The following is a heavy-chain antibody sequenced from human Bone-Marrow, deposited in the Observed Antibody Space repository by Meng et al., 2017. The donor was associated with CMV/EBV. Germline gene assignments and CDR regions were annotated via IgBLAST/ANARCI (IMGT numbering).Heavy chain of an antibody. D-gene: IGHD2-2*02. Sequence: GESLKISCAASGFTFNTYEMNWVRQAPGKGLEWVSHISTSGKTIYYADSVKGRFTISRDNSKNTLYLQMNSLRAEDTAVYYCARQMVVVVPAAIQALDYWGQGTLVTVSS. V-gene: IGHV3-48*03. CDR1: GFTFNTYE. CDR3: ARQMVVVVPAAIQALDY. J-gene: IGHJ4*02. CDR2: ISTSGKTI.